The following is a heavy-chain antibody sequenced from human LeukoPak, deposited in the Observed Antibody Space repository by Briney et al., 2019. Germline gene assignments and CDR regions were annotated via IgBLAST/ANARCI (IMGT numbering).Heavy chain of an antibody. V-gene: IGHV1-18*01. D-gene: IGHD2-2*02. CDR1: GYTFTSYG. CDR3: ARDWGCSSTSCYIPLYYFDY. J-gene: IGHJ4*02. CDR2: ISAYNGNT. Sequence: GASVKVSCKASGYTFTSYGISWVRQTPGQGLEWMGWISAYNGNTNYAQKLQGRVTMTTDTSTSTAYMELRSLRSDDTAVYYCARDWGCSSTSCYIPLYYFDYWGQGTLVTVSS.